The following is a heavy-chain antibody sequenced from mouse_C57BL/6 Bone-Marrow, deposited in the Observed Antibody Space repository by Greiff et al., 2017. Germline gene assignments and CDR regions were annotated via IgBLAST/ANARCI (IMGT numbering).Heavy chain of an antibody. D-gene: IGHD2-2*01. V-gene: IGHV1-81*01. CDR2: IYPRSGNT. Sequence: QVQLQQSGAELARPGASVKLSCKASGYTFTSYGISWVKQRTGQGLEWIGEIYPRSGNTYYNEKFKGKATLTADQSSSTAYMELRSLTSGDSAFYVCARGAVWLRDYWGQGTSVTVSS. CDR3: ARGAVWLRDY. CDR1: GYTFTSYG. J-gene: IGHJ4*01.